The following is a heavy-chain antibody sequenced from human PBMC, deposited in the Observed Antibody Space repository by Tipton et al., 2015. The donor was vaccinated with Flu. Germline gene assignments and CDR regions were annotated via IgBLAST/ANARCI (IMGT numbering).Heavy chain of an antibody. J-gene: IGHJ4*02. CDR1: GFTFSRYG. D-gene: IGHD5-12*01. CDR2: FSASGRTT. V-gene: IGHV3-23*01. Sequence: SLRLSCAVSGFTFSRYGMSWVRQAPGKGLEWVSGFSASGRTTYFADSVKGRFTISRDNFKNTLYLQMNSLRDEDTAVYYCARGTGYGTYFDSWGRGTLVTVSS. CDR3: ARGTGYGTYFDS.